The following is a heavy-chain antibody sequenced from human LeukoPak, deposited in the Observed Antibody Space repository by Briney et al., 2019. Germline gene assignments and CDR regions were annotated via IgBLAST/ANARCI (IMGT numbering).Heavy chain of an antibody. CDR3: ARDRYYDSSGYLDY. Sequence: RGSLRLSCAASGFTFRSYEMNWVRQAPGKGLEWVSYISSSGSTIYYADSVKGRFTISRDNAKKSLYLQMNSLRAEDTAIYYCARDRYYDSSGYLDYWGQGTLVTVSS. J-gene: IGHJ4*02. CDR2: ISSSGSTI. V-gene: IGHV3-48*03. CDR1: GFTFRSYE. D-gene: IGHD3-22*01.